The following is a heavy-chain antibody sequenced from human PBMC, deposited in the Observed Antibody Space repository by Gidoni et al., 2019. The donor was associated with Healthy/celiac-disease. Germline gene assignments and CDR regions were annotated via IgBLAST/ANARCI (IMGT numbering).Heavy chain of an antibody. Sequence: QVQLVESGGGVVQPGRSLRLSCAASGFTFSSYAMHWVRQAPGKGLEWVAVISYDGSNKYYADSVKGRFTISRDNSKNTLYLQMNSLRAEDTAVYYCARDQAPYYDFWSGYYTFDYWGQGTLVTVSS. J-gene: IGHJ4*02. CDR3: ARDQAPYYDFWSGYYTFDY. D-gene: IGHD3-3*01. CDR1: GFTFSSYA. V-gene: IGHV3-30-3*01. CDR2: ISYDGSNK.